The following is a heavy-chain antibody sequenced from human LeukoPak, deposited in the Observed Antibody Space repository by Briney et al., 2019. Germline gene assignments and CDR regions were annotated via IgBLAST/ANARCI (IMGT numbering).Heavy chain of an antibody. J-gene: IGHJ4*02. Sequence: SVKVSCKASGGTFSSYAISWVRQAPGQGLEWMGGIIPIFGTANYAQKFQGRVTITTDESTSTAYMELSSLRSEDTAVYYCAKGVSIPAAFDYWGQGTLVTVSS. CDR3: AKGVSIPAAFDY. CDR1: GGTFSSYA. D-gene: IGHD2-2*01. CDR2: IIPIFGTA. V-gene: IGHV1-69*05.